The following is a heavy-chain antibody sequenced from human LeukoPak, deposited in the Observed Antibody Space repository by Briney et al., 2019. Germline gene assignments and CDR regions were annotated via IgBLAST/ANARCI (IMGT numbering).Heavy chain of an antibody. V-gene: IGHV1-18*01. CDR3: ARVTLCSSTSCYISPGNWFDP. D-gene: IGHD2-2*02. CDR1: GYTFTSYG. J-gene: IGHJ5*02. Sequence: EASVKVSCKASGYTFTSYGISWVRQAPGQGLEWMGWISAYNGSTNYAQKLQGRVTMTTDTSTSTAYMELRSLRSDDTAVYYCARVTLCSSTSCYISPGNWFDPWGQGTLVTVSS. CDR2: ISAYNGST.